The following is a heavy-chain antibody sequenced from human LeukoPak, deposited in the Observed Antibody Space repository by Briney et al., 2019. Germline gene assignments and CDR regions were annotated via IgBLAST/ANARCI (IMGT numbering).Heavy chain of an antibody. D-gene: IGHD3-22*01. Sequence: GGSLRLSCAASGFTFSTYAMSWVRQAPGKGLEWVTTISGGGDKQYADHVKGRFTVSRDDSKNTLYLQMNSLRAEDTALYYCAKDVNSSGYYSGFDYWGQGTLVTVSS. CDR3: AKDVNSSGYYSGFDY. J-gene: IGHJ4*02. V-gene: IGHV3-23*01. CDR1: GFTFSTYA. CDR2: ISGGGDK.